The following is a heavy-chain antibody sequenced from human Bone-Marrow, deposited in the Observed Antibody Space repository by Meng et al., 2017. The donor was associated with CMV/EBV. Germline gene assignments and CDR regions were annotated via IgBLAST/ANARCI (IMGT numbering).Heavy chain of an antibody. D-gene: IGHD2-2*01. V-gene: IGHV1-2*02. CDR1: GYTFTGYY. CDR3: AREVYCSSTSCPYEY. CDR2: INPNSGGT. J-gene: IGHJ4*02. Sequence: ASVKVSCKASGYTFTGYYMHWVRQAPGQGLEWMGWINPNSGGTNYAQKFQGRVTMTRDTSISTAYMELSRLRSDDTAVYYCAREVYCSSTSCPYEYWGQGTLVTVSS.